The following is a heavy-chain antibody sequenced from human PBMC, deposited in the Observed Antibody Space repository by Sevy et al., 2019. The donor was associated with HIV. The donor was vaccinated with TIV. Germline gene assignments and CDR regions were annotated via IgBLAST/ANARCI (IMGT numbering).Heavy chain of an antibody. CDR3: AREGPRSSYDSRREWRVGAFDI. D-gene: IGHD3-22*01. J-gene: IGHJ3*02. V-gene: IGHV3-7*01. Sequence: GGSLRLSCAASGFTFSSYWMSWVRQAPGKGLEWVANIKQDGSEKYYADSVKGRFTISRDNAKNSLYLQMNSLRAEDTAVYYCAREGPRSSYDSRREWRVGAFDIWGQGTMVTVSS. CDR2: IKQDGSEK. CDR1: GFTFSSYW.